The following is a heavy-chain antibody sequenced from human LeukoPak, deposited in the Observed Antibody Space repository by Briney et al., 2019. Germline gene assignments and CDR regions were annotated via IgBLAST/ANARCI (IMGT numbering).Heavy chain of an antibody. Sequence: GESLKISCKGSGYSFASYWITWVRQMPGKGLQWMGRIDPSDSYTNYSPSFQGHVTISADKSISTAYLQWSSLKASDTAMYYCASERYCSSTSCCFDYWGQGTLVTVSS. V-gene: IGHV5-10-1*01. J-gene: IGHJ4*02. D-gene: IGHD2-2*01. CDR1: GYSFASYW. CDR2: IDPSDSYT. CDR3: ASERYCSSTSCCFDY.